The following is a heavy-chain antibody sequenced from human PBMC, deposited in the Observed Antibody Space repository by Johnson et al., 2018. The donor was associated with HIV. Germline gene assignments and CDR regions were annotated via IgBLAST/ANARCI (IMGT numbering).Heavy chain of an antibody. Sequence: VQLVESGGGLVQSGGSLRLSCAASGFTFSSYGMHWVRQAPGKGLEWVAVISYDGSNKYYADSVKGRFTISRDNSKNTLYLQMNSRRAEDTAVYYCARSRRWFRDGGDAFDVWGQGTMVIVSS. CDR3: ARSRRWFRDGGDAFDV. J-gene: IGHJ3*01. CDR1: GFTFSSYG. V-gene: IGHV3-30*03. D-gene: IGHD3-10*01. CDR2: ISYDGSNK.